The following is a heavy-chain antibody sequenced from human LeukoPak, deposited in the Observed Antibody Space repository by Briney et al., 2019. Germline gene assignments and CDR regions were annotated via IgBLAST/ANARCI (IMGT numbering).Heavy chain of an antibody. D-gene: IGHD6-13*01. CDR3: ARVGIAAAGGFDY. Sequence: GGSLRLSCAASGFTFSSYNMNWVRQAPGKGLEWVSSISSSSSYIYYADSLKGRFTISRDNAKNSLYLQMNSLRAEDTAVYYCARVGIAAAGGFDYWGQGTLVTVSS. J-gene: IGHJ4*02. V-gene: IGHV3-21*01. CDR1: GFTFSSYN. CDR2: ISSSSSYI.